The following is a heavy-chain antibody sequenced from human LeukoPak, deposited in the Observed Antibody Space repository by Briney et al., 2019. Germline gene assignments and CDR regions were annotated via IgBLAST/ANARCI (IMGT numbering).Heavy chain of an antibody. CDR2: IYYSGST. J-gene: IGHJ6*03. CDR1: GGSISSYY. V-gene: IGHV4-59*12. D-gene: IGHD1-26*01. CDR3: ARLKSGGSNNQHKGGYYYYYMDV. Sequence: PSETLSLTCTVSGGSISSYYWSWIRQPPGKGLEWIGYIYYSGSTNYNPSLKSRVTISVDTSKNQFSLKLSSVTAADTAVYYCARLKSGGSNNQHKGGYYYYYMDVWGKGTTVTISS.